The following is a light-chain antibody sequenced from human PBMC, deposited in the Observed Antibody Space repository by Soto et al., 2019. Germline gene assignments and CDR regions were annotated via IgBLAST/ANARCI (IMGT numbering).Light chain of an antibody. CDR2: GNS. Sequence: QSVLTQPPSVSGAPGQRVTISCTGSSSNIGAGYDVHWYQQLPGTAPKLPIYGNSNRPSGVPDRFSGSKSGTSASLAITGLQAEYEADYYCQSYDSSLSGVVFGGGTKLTVL. J-gene: IGLJ2*01. V-gene: IGLV1-40*01. CDR1: SSNIGAGYD. CDR3: QSYDSSLSGVV.